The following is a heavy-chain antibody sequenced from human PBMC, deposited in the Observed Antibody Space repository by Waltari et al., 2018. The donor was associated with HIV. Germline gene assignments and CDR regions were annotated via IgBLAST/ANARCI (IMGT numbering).Heavy chain of an antibody. V-gene: IGHV4-39*01. J-gene: IGHJ4*02. CDR2: IYYSGST. Sequence: QLQLQESGPGLVKPSETLSLTCTVSGGSISSSSYYWGWIRPPPGKGLEWIGSIYYSGSTYYNPSLKSRVTISVDTSKNQFSLKLSSVTAADTAVYYCARHVGKRWLPPYYFDYWGQGTLVTVSS. CDR3: ARHVGKRWLPPYYFDY. D-gene: IGHD6-19*01. CDR1: GGSISSSSYY.